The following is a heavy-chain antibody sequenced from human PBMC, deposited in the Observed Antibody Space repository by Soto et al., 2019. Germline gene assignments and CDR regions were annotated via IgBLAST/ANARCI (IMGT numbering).Heavy chain of an antibody. J-gene: IGHJ6*02. D-gene: IGHD2-2*01. CDR3: ARDGRLLSKQYYYYYYGMDV. CDR2: ISAYNGNT. CDR1: GYTFTSYG. V-gene: IGHV1-18*01. Sequence: GASVKVSCKASGYTFTSYGISWVRQAPGQGLEWMGWISAYNGNTNYAQKLQGRVTTTTDTSTSTAYMELRSLRSDDTAVYYCARDGRLLSKQYYYYYYGMDVWGQGTTVTVSS.